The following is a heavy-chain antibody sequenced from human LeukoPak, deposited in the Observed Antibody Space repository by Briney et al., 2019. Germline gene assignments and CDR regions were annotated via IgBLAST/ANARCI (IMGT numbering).Heavy chain of an antibody. CDR2: IDWDDDK. J-gene: IGHJ4*02. CDR3: ARIPDSRERGRVDY. V-gene: IGHV2-70*01. CDR1: GFSLSTSGMC. Sequence: SGPTLVNPTQTLTLTCTFSGFSLSTSGMCVSWIRQPPGKALEWLALIDWDDDKYYSTSLKTRLTISKDTSKNQVVLTMTNMDPVDTATYYCARIPDSRERGRVDYWGQGTLVTVSS. D-gene: IGHD6-13*01.